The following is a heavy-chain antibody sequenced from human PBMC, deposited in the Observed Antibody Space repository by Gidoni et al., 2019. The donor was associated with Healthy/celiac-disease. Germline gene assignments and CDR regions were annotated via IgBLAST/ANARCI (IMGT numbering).Heavy chain of an antibody. CDR2: ISYDGSNK. CDR3: ASELRQRQDY. D-gene: IGHD6-6*01. CDR1: GFTFSSYA. V-gene: IGHV3-30-3*01. J-gene: IGHJ4*02. Sequence: QVQLVESGGGVVQPGRSLRLSCAASGFTFSSYAMHWVRQAPGKGLEWVAVISYDGSNKYYADSVKGRFTISRDNSKNTLYLQMNSLRAEDTAVYYCASELRQRQDYWGRGTLVTVSS.